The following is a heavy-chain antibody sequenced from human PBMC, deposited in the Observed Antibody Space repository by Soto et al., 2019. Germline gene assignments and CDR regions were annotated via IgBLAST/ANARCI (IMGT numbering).Heavy chain of an antibody. V-gene: IGHV3-30*18. D-gene: IGHD6-13*01. CDR3: AKGWSSSWFPPPYYYYGMDV. CDR2: TSYDGSNK. Sequence: QVQLVESGGGVVQPGRSLRLSCAASGFTFSRYGMHWVRQAPGKGLEWVAVTSYDGSNKDYADSVKGGFTISRDNSKNTLYLQINSLRAEDTAVYYCAKGWSSSWFPPPYYYYGMDVWGQGTTVTVSS. CDR1: GFTFSRYG. J-gene: IGHJ6*02.